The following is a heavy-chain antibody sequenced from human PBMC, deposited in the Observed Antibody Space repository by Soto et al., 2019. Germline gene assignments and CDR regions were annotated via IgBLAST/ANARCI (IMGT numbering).Heavy chain of an antibody. J-gene: IGHJ6*02. CDR3: ANQSPSGSYYYYYGMDV. CDR1: GFTFSSYG. CDR2: ISYDGSNK. Sequence: QVQLVESGGGVVQPGRSLRLSCAASGFTFSSYGMHWVRQAPGKGLEWVAVISYDGSNKYYADSVKGRFTISRDNSKHTLYLQMNSLRAEDTAVYYCANQSPSGSYYYYYGMDVWGQGTTVTVSS. V-gene: IGHV3-30*18. D-gene: IGHD1-26*01.